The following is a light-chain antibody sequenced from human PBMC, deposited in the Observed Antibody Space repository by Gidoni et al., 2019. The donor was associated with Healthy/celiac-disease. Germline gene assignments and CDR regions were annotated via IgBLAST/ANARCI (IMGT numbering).Light chain of an antibody. CDR1: QDISNY. CDR2: DAS. J-gene: IGKJ5*01. CDR3: QQDDNLPPA. Sequence: DIQMTQSPSSLSASVGDRVTITCQASQDISNYLNWYQQKPGKAPKLLIYDASNLETGVPSRFSGSGAGTDFTFTISSLQPEDIETYYCQQDDNLPPAFGQXTRLEIK. V-gene: IGKV1-33*01.